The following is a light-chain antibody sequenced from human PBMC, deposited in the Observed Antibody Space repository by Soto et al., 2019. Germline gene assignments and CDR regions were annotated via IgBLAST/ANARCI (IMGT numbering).Light chain of an antibody. CDR2: GAS. Sequence: IVLSQSTDTLSVSPGVRATLSCRASQSLSTHLAWYQQQPVAWYQQKPGQAPRLLIYGASAKATGTPARFSGSGSGTEFTRIICSLQSEDFALYYCQQYDSWPRTFCQGTNVDIK. V-gene: IGKV3-15*01. CDR3: QQYDSWPRT. J-gene: IGKJ1*01. CDR1: QSLSTH.